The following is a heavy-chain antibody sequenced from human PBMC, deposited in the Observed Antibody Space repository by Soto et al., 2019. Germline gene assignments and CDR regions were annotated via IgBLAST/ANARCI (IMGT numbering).Heavy chain of an antibody. J-gene: IGHJ6*02. CDR2: ISYDGSNK. CDR3: AYCRLCNPGEGYYGMDV. V-gene: IGHV3-30*03. D-gene: IGHD3-16*01. CDR1: GFTFSSYG. Sequence: GGSLRLSCAASGFTFSSYGMHWVRQAPGKGLEWVAVISYDGSNKYYADSVKGRFTISRDNSKNTLYLQMNSLRAEDTAVYYCAYCRLCNPGEGYYGMDVWGQGTTVTVSS.